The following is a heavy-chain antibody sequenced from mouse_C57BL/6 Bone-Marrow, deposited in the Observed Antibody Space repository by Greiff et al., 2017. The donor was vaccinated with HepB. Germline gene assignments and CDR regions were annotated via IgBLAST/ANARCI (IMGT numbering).Heavy chain of an antibody. CDR2: INPNNGGT. CDR1: GYTFTDYN. CDR3: AREENYYGSRSFDY. V-gene: IGHV1-18*01. Sequence: EVKLQESGPELVKPGASVKIPCKASGYTFTDYNMDWVKQSHGKSLEWIGDINPNNGGTIYNQKFKGKATLTVDKSSSTAYRELRSLTSEDTAVYYCAREENYYGSRSFDYWGQGTTLTVSS. D-gene: IGHD1-1*01. J-gene: IGHJ2*01.